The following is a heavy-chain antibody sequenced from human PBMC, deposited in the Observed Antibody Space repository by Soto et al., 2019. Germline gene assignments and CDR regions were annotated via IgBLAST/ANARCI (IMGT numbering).Heavy chain of an antibody. D-gene: IGHD1-26*01. Sequence: ASVKVSCKASGYTFTGYYMHWVRQAPGQGLEWMGWINPNSGGTNYAQKFQGWVTMTRDTSISTAYMELSRLRSDDTAVYYCARDIGVRSGSYYPNNWFDPWGQGTLVTVSS. CDR2: INPNSGGT. J-gene: IGHJ5*02. V-gene: IGHV1-2*04. CDR3: ARDIGVRSGSYYPNNWFDP. CDR1: GYTFTGYY.